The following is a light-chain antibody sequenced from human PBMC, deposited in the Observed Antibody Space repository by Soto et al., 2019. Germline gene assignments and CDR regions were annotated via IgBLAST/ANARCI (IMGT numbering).Light chain of an antibody. V-gene: IGLV1-44*01. CDR3: AAWDDSLNGVV. J-gene: IGLJ2*01. CDR2: SNN. CDR1: SSNIGSNT. Sequence: QSVLTQPPSASGTPGQRVTISCSGSSSNIGSNTVNWYQQLPGTAPKLLIDSNNQRPSGVADRFSGSKSGTSPSLAISGLQSEDEADYYCAAWDDSLNGVVFGGGTKLTVL.